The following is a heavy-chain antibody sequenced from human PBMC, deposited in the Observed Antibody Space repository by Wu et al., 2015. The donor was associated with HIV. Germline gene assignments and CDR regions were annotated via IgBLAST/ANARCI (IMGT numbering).Heavy chain of an antibody. Sequence: QVQLVQSGAEVKKPGASVKVSCKASGYTFTGYYMHWVRQAPGQGLQWMGWINPNTGDTNYAETFKGRVTMTRDTSISTVYMVLTSLKFNDTATYYCARDWQFHVVFGDFYMDVVGQRDHGYRLL. V-gene: IGHV1-2*02. D-gene: IGHD3-16*01. CDR3: ARDWQFHVVFGDFYMDV. CDR2: INPNTGDT. J-gene: IGHJ6*03. CDR1: GYTFTGYY.